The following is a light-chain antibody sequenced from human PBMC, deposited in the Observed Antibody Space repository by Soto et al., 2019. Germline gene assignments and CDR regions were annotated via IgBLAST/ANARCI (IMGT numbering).Light chain of an antibody. CDR1: SSDVGGYNY. Sequence: QSALTQPRSVSGSPGQSVTISCTGTSSDVGGYNYVSWYQQHPGKVPKLMLYDVSKRPSGVPDRFSGSKSGNTASLTISGLQAEDEADYYCCSYAGTSPYVFGAGTKVTVL. CDR3: CSYAGTSPYV. J-gene: IGLJ1*01. V-gene: IGLV2-11*01. CDR2: DVS.